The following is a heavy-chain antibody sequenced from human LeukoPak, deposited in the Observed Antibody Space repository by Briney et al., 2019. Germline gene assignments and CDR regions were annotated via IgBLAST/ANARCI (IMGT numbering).Heavy chain of an antibody. Sequence: ASVKVSCKASGYTFTSYGISWVRQAPGQGLEWMGWISAYNGNTNYAQKLQGRVTMTTDTSTSTAYMELRSLRSDDTAVYYCARAPRNSNSPTPFDSWGQGTLVTVSS. J-gene: IGHJ4*02. CDR3: ARAPRNSNSPTPFDS. D-gene: IGHD4-11*01. V-gene: IGHV1-18*01. CDR2: ISAYNGNT. CDR1: GYTFTSYG.